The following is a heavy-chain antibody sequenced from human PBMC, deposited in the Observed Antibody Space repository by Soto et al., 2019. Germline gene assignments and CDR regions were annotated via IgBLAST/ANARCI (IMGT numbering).Heavy chain of an antibody. CDR1: GGSISNYY. V-gene: IGHV4-59*12. CDR3: ARKATVTTCFDY. CDR2: IYYSGST. J-gene: IGHJ4*02. Sequence: SETLSLTCTVSGGSISNYYWSWIRQPPGKGLEWIGYIYYSGSTNYNPSLKSRVTISVDTSKNQFSLRLTSVTAADTAVYYCARKATVTTCFDYWGQGTLVTV. D-gene: IGHD4-17*01.